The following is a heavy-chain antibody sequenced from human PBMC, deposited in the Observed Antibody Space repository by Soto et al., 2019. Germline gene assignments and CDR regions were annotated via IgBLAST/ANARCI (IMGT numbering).Heavy chain of an antibody. CDR3: ARDVPVGAELLPSAFDI. Sequence: QVQLVQSGAEVKKPGASVKVSCKASGYTFTSYGISWVRQAPGQGLEWMGWISAYNGNTNYAQKLQGRVTMTTDTSTSTAYMELRSLRSDDTAVYYCARDVPVGAELLPSAFDIWGQGTMVTVSS. V-gene: IGHV1-18*01. J-gene: IGHJ3*02. CDR2: ISAYNGNT. CDR1: GYTFTSYG. D-gene: IGHD1-26*01.